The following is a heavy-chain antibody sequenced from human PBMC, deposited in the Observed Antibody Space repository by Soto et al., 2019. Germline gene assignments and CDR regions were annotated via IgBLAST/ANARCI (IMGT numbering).Heavy chain of an antibody. V-gene: IGHV3-23*01. CDR2: IINSGDST. CDR3: APGQQLGY. CDR1: GFTFSTYA. J-gene: IGHJ4*02. Sequence: EVQLLESGGGLVQPGGSLRLSCAASGFTFSTYAMSWVRQAPGKGLEWVSKIINSGDSTYYADSVKGRFTISRDNSKNTVYLQMNSLRAEDTAVYYCAPGQQLGYWGQGTLVTVSS. D-gene: IGHD6-13*01.